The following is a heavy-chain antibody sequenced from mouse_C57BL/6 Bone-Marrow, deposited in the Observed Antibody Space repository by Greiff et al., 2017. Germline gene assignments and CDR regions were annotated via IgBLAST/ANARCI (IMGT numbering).Heavy chain of an antibody. V-gene: IGHV1-81*01. J-gene: IGHJ4*01. CDR3: ARGGVPYYYAMDY. Sequence: VQLVESGAELARPGASVKLSCKASGYTFPSYGISWVKQRTGQGLEWIGEIYPRSGNTYYNEKFKGKATLTADKSSSTAYMELRSLTSEDSAVYFCARGGVPYYYAMDYWGQGTSVTVSS. CDR2: IYPRSGNT. CDR1: GYTFPSYG.